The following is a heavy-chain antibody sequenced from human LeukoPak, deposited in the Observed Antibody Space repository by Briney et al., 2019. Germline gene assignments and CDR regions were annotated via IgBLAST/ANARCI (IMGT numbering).Heavy chain of an antibody. CDR3: ATVPGVGATYFDY. V-gene: IGHV4-31*03. D-gene: IGHD1-26*01. CDR2: IYYSGST. Sequence: PSETLSLTCTVSGGSISSGGYYWSWIRQHPGKGLEWIGYIYYSGSTYYNPSLKSRVTISVDTSKNQFSLKLSSVTAADTAVYYCATVPGVGATYFDYWGQGTLVTVSS. J-gene: IGHJ4*02. CDR1: GGSISSGGYY.